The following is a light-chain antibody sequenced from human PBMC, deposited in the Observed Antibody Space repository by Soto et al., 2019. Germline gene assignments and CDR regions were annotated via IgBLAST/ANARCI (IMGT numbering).Light chain of an antibody. V-gene: IGKV1-39*01. J-gene: IGKJ4*01. CDR2: AAS. CDR3: QQTYAAPLT. Sequence: IRMTHSPSSPAAFVGDTVTITCQTGPPIIVYSDYYQQKPGKAPTLLISAASTLQSGVPSRFSGSGKGTHFTLSISDLRPEDFATYYCQQTYAAPLTFGGGTKVDIK. CDR1: PPIIVY.